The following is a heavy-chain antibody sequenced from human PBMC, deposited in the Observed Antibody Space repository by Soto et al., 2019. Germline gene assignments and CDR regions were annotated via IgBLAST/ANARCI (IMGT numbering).Heavy chain of an antibody. CDR2: IWYDGSNK. Sequence: QVQLVESGGGVAQPGRSLRLSCTVSGFTFSGHAMHWVRQAPGKGLEWVTQIWYDGSNKYYAESVKGRFTISRDNSKNTLYIQMDRLGGEDTGVYFCGRDGQGLAPYPLGVWGQGTSVTVSS. CDR3: GRDGQGLAPYPLGV. CDR1: GFTFSGHA. V-gene: IGHV3-33*01. D-gene: IGHD3-16*01. J-gene: IGHJ6*02.